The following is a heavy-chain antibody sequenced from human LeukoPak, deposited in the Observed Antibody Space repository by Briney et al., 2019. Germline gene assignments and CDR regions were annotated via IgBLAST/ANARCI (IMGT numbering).Heavy chain of an antibody. CDR3: ARQGGYRGYMDV. V-gene: IGHV4-4*09. Sequence: PSETLSLTCTVSGGSISSYYWSWIRQSPGKGLAWIGYIYASGGTNYNPSLKSRVIISVDMSKNQFSLKLNSVTAADTAVYYCARQGGYRGYMDVWGKGTTVTVSS. J-gene: IGHJ6*03. CDR1: GGSISSYY. CDR2: IYASGGT. D-gene: IGHD5-18*01.